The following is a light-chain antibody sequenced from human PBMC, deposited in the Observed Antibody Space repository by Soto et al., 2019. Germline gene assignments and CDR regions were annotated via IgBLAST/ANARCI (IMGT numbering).Light chain of an antibody. J-gene: IGLJ3*02. CDR3: SSYAASNNFYFV. V-gene: IGLV2-8*01. CDR1: SSDVGGYNY. Sequence: QSVLTQPPSASGSPGQSVTISCTGTSSDVGGYNYVSWYQQYPGRAPKLMIYEVTKRPSVVPDRFSGSKSGNTASLTVSGLQAEDDDDYYCSSYAASNNFYFVFGGGTKLTVL. CDR2: EVT.